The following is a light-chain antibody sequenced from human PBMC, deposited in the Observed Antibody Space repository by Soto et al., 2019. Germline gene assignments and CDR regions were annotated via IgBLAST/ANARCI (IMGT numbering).Light chain of an antibody. CDR1: SSDVGFHNY. CDR2: EVS. V-gene: IGLV2-14*01. Sequence: QSVLTQPASVSGSPGQSITISCTGTSSDVGFHNYVSWYQQXXXXAPKLMIYEVSNRPSGXSNRFSGSKSGNTASLTISGXQSEDEADYYCTSFTXXXXVXFGGGTKLTVL. CDR3: TSFTXXXXVX. J-gene: IGLJ2*01.